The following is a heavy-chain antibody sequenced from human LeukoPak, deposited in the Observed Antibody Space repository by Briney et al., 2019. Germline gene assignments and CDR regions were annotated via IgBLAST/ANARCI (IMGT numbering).Heavy chain of an antibody. CDR1: GGSVSSGSYY. D-gene: IGHD2-15*01. CDR2: IYYTGST. J-gene: IGHJ4*02. CDR3: ARGRGIVVVVAATDPNAAFDY. Sequence: SETLSLTCTVSGGSVSSGSYYWSWIRQPPGKGLEWMGYIYYTGSTNYNPSLKSRVTISVDTSKNQFSLKLNSVTAADTAVYYCARGRGIVVVVAATDPNAAFDYWGQGTLVTVSS. V-gene: IGHV4-61*01.